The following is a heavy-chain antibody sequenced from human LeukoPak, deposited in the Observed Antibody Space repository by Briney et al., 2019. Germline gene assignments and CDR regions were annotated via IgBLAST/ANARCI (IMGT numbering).Heavy chain of an antibody. V-gene: IGHV3-30*14. D-gene: IGHD3-16*01. CDR3: ARERGIRALYFDD. CDR2: TSSDGNK. Sequence: GGSLRLSCATSGFTFSSYTMHWVRQAPGKGLEWVALTSSDGNKYFADSVQGRFTISRDNSRNTLYLQLDNLRPDDTALYYCARERGIRALYFDDWGQGTLVTVSS. J-gene: IGHJ4*02. CDR1: GFTFSSYT.